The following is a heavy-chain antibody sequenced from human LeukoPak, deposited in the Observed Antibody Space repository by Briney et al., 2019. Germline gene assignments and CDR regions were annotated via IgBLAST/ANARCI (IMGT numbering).Heavy chain of an antibody. D-gene: IGHD5-12*01. CDR3: ARRGNSDYNLFDY. J-gene: IGHJ4*02. V-gene: IGHV4-39*01. Sequence: PSETLSLTCTVSGGSIGSSSYYWGWIRQPPGKGLEWIGSIYYSGSTYYNPSLKSRVTISVDTTKNQFSRKLSSVTAAERAVYYCARRGNSDYNLFDYWGQGTLVTVSS. CDR2: IYYSGST. CDR1: GGSIGSSSYY.